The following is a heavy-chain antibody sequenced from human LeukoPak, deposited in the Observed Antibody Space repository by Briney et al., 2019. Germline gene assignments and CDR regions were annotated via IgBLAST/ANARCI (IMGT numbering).Heavy chain of an antibody. CDR1: GGTFSSYA. Sequence: ASVKVSCKASGGTFSSYAISWVRQAPGQGLEWMGGIIPIFGTANYAQKFQGRVTNTADKSTSTAYMELSSLRSEDTAVYYCAGGITMVRGGPLWPPFDYWGQGTLVTVSS. J-gene: IGHJ4*02. D-gene: IGHD3-10*01. V-gene: IGHV1-69*06. CDR2: IIPIFGTA. CDR3: AGGITMVRGGPLWPPFDY.